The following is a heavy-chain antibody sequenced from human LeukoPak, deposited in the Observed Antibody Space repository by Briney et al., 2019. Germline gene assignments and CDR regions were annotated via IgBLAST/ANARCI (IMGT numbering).Heavy chain of an antibody. CDR1: GGSISSYY. Sequence: PSETLSLTCTVSGGSISSYYWSWIRQPPGEGLEWIGYIYYSGSTNYNPSLKSRVTISVDTSKNQFSLKLSSVTVADTAVYYCARVTIFGVVRYFDYWGQGTLVTVSS. J-gene: IGHJ4*02. D-gene: IGHD3-3*01. V-gene: IGHV4-59*01. CDR2: IYYSGST. CDR3: ARVTIFGVVRYFDY.